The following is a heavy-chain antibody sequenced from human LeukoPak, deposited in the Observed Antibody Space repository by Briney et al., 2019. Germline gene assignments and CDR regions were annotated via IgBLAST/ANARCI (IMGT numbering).Heavy chain of an antibody. CDR3: ARDQITLGTASRGSSFDL. Sequence: GGSLRLSCGASGFPFSRHNMNWVRQAPGKGLEWISYIDTTSNSKYYADSVKGRFIISRDNGNNSLFLQMNSLRAEDTAVYYCARDQITLGTASRGSSFDLWGQGTMVIVSS. CDR1: GFPFSRHN. V-gene: IGHV3-48*01. D-gene: IGHD2-21*02. J-gene: IGHJ3*01. CDR2: IDTTSNSK.